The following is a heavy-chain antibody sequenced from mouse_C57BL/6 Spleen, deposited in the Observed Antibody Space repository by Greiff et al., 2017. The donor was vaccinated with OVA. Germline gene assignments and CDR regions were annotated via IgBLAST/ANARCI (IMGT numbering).Heavy chain of an antibody. Sequence: EVMLVESEGGLVQPGSSMKLSCTASGFTFSDYYMAWVRQVPEKGLEWVANINYDGSSTYYLDSLKSRFIISRDNAKNILYLQMSSLKSEDTATYDCARIYYGNYGWYFDVWGTGTTVTVSS. D-gene: IGHD2-1*01. CDR2: INYDGSST. V-gene: IGHV5-16*01. CDR1: GFTFSDYY. CDR3: ARIYYGNYGWYFDV. J-gene: IGHJ1*03.